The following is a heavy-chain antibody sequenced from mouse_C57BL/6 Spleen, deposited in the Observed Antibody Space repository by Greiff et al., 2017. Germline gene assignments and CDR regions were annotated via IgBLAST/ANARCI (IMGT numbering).Heavy chain of an antibody. CDR3: SRTYYGSSYDAMDY. Sequence: QVQLKQSGPGLVQPSQSLSITCPVSGFSLTSSGVHWVRQSPGTGLEWLGVIWSGGSTDYTAAFISRLSISKDNSKSQVFFKMNMLQANDTAIYYCSRTYYGSSYDAMDYWGQGTSVTVAS. J-gene: IGHJ4*01. CDR1: GFSLTSSG. D-gene: IGHD1-1*01. CDR2: IWSGGST. V-gene: IGHV2-2*02.